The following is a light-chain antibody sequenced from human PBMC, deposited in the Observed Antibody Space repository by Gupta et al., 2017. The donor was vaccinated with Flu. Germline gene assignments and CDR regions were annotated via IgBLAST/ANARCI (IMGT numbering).Light chain of an antibody. V-gene: IGLV3-21*02. CDR2: DDS. Sequence: SSVLTQPPSVSMAPGPTARITCGGNNIGSKSVHWYQQKPGQAPVLVVYDDSDRPSGIPERFSGSNSGTTATLIISRVEAGDEADYYCQVWDSSTDHPVFGGGTKLTAL. CDR3: QVWDSSTDHPV. CDR1: NIGSKS. J-gene: IGLJ2*01.